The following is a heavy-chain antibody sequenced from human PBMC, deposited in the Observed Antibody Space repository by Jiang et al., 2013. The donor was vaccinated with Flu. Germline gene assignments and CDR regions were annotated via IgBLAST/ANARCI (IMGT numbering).Heavy chain of an antibody. CDR3: ARLRPHLIVQSRSRFDY. J-gene: IGHJ4*02. CDR1: GGSFSGYY. V-gene: IGHV4-34*01. D-gene: IGHD2/OR15-2a*01. CDR2: INHSGST. Sequence: LLKPSETLSLTCAVYGGSFSGYYWSWIRQPPGKGLEWIGEINHSGSTNYNPSLKSRVTISVDTSKNQFSLKLSSVTAADTAVYYCARLRPHLIVQSRSRFDYWGQGTLVTVSS.